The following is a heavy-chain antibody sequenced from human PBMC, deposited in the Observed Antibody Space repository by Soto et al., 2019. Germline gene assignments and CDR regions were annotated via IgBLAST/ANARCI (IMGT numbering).Heavy chain of an antibody. V-gene: IGHV1-18*01. Sequence: ASVKVSCKASGYTFTSYGISWVRQAPGQGLEWMGWISAYNGNTNYAQKLQGRVTMTTDTSTSTAYMELRSLRSDDTAVYYCARFLRGYSSSWYYFDYWGQGTLVTVSS. D-gene: IGHD6-13*01. CDR3: ARFLRGYSSSWYYFDY. CDR2: ISAYNGNT. J-gene: IGHJ4*02. CDR1: GYTFTSYG.